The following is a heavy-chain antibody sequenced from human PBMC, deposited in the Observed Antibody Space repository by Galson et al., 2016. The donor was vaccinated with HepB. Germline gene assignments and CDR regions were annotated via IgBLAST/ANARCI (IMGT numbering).Heavy chain of an antibody. CDR3: ATDVDSVVLTY. Sequence: SVKVSCKASGGTFSNYAITWVRQASGQGLEWMGGIIPVFGRPSYTQGFQARVTMTADDSTSTAYMELSSLKSEDTAVYYCATDVDSVVLTYWGQGTPVTVSS. J-gene: IGHJ4*02. CDR2: IIPVFGRP. CDR1: GGTFSNYA. V-gene: IGHV1-69*13. D-gene: IGHD5-18*01.